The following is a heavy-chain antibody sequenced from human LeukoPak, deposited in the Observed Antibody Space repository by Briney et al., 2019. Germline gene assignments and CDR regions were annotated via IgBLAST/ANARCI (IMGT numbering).Heavy chain of an antibody. V-gene: IGHV3-23*01. J-gene: IGHJ4*02. CDR2: ITGTGGK. CDR3: AKDYCRDGNCPFPFLDS. CDR1: GFTLTNHG. Sequence: RGSLRLSCAVSGFTLTNHGVSWVRQAPGKGLEWVSIITGTGGKYYGDSVKGRFVLSRDNFKNTVYMQMSSLRAEDTATYYCAKDYCRDGNCPFPFLDSWGQGTLVTVSS. D-gene: IGHD2-15*01.